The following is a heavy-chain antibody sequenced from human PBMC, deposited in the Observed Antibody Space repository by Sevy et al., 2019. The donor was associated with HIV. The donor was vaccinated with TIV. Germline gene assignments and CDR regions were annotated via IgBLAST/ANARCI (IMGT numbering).Heavy chain of an antibody. CDR1: GFTFSSYA. CDR2: ISYDGSNK. V-gene: IGHV3-30-3*01. Sequence: GGSLRLSCAASGFTFSSYAMHWVRQAPGKGLEWVAVISYDGSNKYYAHSVKGRFTISRDNSKNTLYLQMNSLRAEDTAVYYCARATVNWNLDYWGQGTLVTVSS. J-gene: IGHJ4*02. CDR3: ARATVNWNLDY. D-gene: IGHD1-1*01.